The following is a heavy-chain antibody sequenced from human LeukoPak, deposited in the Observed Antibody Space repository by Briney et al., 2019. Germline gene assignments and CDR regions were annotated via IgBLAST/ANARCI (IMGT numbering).Heavy chain of an antibody. CDR3: AELGITMIGGV. J-gene: IGHJ6*04. CDR2: ISSSGSTI. V-gene: IGHV3-48*03. Sequence: PGGSLRLSCAASGFTFSGSAMHWVRQAPGKGLEWVSYISSSGSTIYYADSVKGRFTISRDNAKNSLYLQMNSLRAEDTAVYYCAELGITMIGGVWGKGTTATISS. CDR1: GFTFSGSA. D-gene: IGHD3-10*02.